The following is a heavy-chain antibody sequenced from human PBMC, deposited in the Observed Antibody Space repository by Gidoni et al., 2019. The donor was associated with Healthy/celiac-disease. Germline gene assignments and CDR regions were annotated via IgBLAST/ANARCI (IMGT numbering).Heavy chain of an antibody. CDR2: IYPGDSDT. Sequence: EVQLVPSGAEVKKPGESLKISCKGSGYSFTSYWIGWVRQMPGKGLEWMGIIYPGDSDTRYSPSFQGQVTISADKSISTAYLQWSSLKASDTAMYYCARRPIAAAGAEYFQHWGQGTLVTVSS. V-gene: IGHV5-51*01. D-gene: IGHD6-13*01. CDR3: ARRPIAAAGAEYFQH. CDR1: GYSFTSYW. J-gene: IGHJ1*01.